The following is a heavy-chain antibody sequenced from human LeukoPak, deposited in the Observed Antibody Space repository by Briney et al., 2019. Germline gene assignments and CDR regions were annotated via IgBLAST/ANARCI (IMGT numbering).Heavy chain of an antibody. J-gene: IGHJ5*02. CDR3: AKERQTGDYFTSDR. CDR2: ISGSGSNM. CDR1: GFTFSSYT. D-gene: IGHD4-17*01. V-gene: IGHV3-23*01. Sequence: GSLRLSCAASGFTFSSYTMNWFRQAPGKGLEWVSAISGSGSNMYYTGSVKGRFTISRDNSKNTLYLQMNSLRGEDTAVYYCAKERQTGDYFTSDRWGQGTLSPSPQ.